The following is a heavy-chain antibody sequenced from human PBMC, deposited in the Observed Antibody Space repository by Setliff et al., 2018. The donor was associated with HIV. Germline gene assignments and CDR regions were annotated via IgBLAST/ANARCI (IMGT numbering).Heavy chain of an antibody. CDR3: AREISEITMVRGVTYYYYTDV. V-gene: IGHV3-23*01. D-gene: IGHD3-10*01. CDR1: GFTFSGYA. CDR2: ITGSGGNT. J-gene: IGHJ6*03. Sequence: GGSLRLSCAASGFTFSGYAMSWVRQAPGKGLEWVSGITGSGGNTYYADSVKGQFTISRDNSKNTLYLQMNSLRAEDTAVYYCAREISEITMVRGVTYYYYTDVWGKGTTVTVSS.